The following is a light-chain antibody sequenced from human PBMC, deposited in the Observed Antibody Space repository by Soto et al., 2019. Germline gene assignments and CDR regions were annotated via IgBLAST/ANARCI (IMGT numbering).Light chain of an antibody. J-gene: IGLJ1*01. Sequence: QSALTQPASVSASPGQSITISCTGTSSDVGGSNFVSWYQQHPGKPPKLIIYDVATRPSGVSNRFSGSKSGSTASLIISRLQTEDEADYYWVSFTSSTTYVFGSGTKLTVL. V-gene: IGLV2-14*03. CDR1: SSDVGGSNF. CDR3: VSFTSSTTYV. CDR2: DVA.